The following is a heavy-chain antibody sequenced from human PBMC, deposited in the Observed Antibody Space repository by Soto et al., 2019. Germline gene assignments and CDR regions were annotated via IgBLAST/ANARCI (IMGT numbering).Heavy chain of an antibody. D-gene: IGHD6-19*01. V-gene: IGHV4-59*01. CDR3: ARSVAVPGAHIDY. Sequence: SETLSLTCSVSCGSISGSYWSWIRQSPGKGLEWLGYVYYTGSTNYSPSLRSRVSISVDTSKNEFSLRLSSVTAADTAVYFCARSVAVPGAHIDYWGQGTQVTVS. J-gene: IGHJ4*02. CDR2: VYYTGST. CDR1: CGSISGSY.